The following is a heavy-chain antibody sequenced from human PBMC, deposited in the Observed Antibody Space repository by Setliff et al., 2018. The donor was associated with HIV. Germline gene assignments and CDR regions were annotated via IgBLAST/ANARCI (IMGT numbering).Heavy chain of an antibody. CDR1: GYSISSGYY. CDR3: ARHVSGIAAAGTQFDY. CDR2: ISHSGST. Sequence: SETLSLTCAVSGYSISSGYYWGWIRQPPGKGLEWIGSISHSGSTYYNPSLKRRVTISVDTSKNQFSLKLSSVTAADTAVYYCARHVSGIAAAGTQFDYWGQGTQVTVSS. J-gene: IGHJ4*02. D-gene: IGHD6-13*01. V-gene: IGHV4-38-2*01.